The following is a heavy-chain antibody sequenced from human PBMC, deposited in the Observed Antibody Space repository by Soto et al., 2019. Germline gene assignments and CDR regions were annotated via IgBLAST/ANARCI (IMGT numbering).Heavy chain of an antibody. CDR1: GGSISSGDYY. Sequence: SETLSLTCTVSGGSISSGDYYWSWIRQPPGKGLEWIGYIYYSGSTYYNPSLKSRVTISVDTSKNQFSLKLSSVTAADTAVYYCAREGSSYGYPFNWGQGTLVTLAS. CDR3: AREGSSYGYPFN. V-gene: IGHV4-30-4*01. J-gene: IGHJ4*02. D-gene: IGHD5-18*01. CDR2: IYYSGST.